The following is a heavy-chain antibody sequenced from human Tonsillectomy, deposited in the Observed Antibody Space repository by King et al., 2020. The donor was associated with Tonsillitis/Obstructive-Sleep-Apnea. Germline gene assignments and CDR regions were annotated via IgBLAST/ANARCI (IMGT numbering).Heavy chain of an antibody. Sequence: VQLVESGGDLVKPGGSLRLSCAASGFTFSNAWMSWVLQAPGKGLEWVGRIKSKADSGTTDYVEPVKDRFTISRDDSKNTLYLQMNSLKTEDTAVYYFTTLKVRGVIDYWGQGALVTVSS. D-gene: IGHD3-10*01. CDR3: TTLKVRGVIDY. CDR1: GFTFSNAW. V-gene: IGHV3-15*01. CDR2: IKSKADSGTT. J-gene: IGHJ4*02.